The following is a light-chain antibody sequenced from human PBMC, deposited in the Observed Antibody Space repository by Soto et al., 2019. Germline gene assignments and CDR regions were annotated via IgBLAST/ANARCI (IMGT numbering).Light chain of an antibody. CDR1: QSVTSSF. CDR3: QQYGSSPPIT. J-gene: IGKJ5*01. Sequence: IVLTQSRCTLSLSPGERAALSCRVSQSVTSSFLAWYQQKPGQAPRLLIYGASSRATGIPDRFSGSGSGTDFTLTISRLEPEDFAVYDCQQYGSSPPITFGQATRLEIK. CDR2: GAS. V-gene: IGKV3-20*01.